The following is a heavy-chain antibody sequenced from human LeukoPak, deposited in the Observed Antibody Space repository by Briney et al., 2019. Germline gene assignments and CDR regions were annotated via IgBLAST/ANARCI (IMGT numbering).Heavy chain of an antibody. J-gene: IGHJ4*02. V-gene: IGHV3-23*01. CDR2: IGAGGGGT. Sequence: GGSLRLSCAASGFTLNSYPMSWVRQAPGKGLEWVSTIGAGGGGTYYADSVEGRFTFSTDNSKNTLYLQMNSLKAEDTAVYYCAKGLAVATSYFDYWGQGTLVTVSS. CDR1: GFTLNSYP. D-gene: IGHD6-19*01. CDR3: AKGLAVATSYFDY.